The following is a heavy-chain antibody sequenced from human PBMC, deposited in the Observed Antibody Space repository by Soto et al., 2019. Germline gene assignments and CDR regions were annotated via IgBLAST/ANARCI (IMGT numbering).Heavy chain of an antibody. CDR3: AKNLRRGSVTTSISKEAGRDIFDFCSVMEF. CDR2: TSYDGSNK. J-gene: IGHJ6*01. V-gene: IGHV3-30*18. Sequence: QGKGLDWDAATSYDGSNKYYADSVKGRFTISRDNSKNTLYLQMNSLRAEDTAVYYCAKNLRRGSVTTSISKEAGRDIFDFCSVMEFLGQ. D-gene: IGHD4-4*01.